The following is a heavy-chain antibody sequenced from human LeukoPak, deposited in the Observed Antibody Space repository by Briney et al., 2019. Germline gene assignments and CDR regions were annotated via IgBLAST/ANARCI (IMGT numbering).Heavy chain of an antibody. CDR3: ARDQYYHDPSSYYAYY. D-gene: IGHD3-22*01. CDR2: IWYDGDNK. J-gene: IGHJ4*02. Sequence: GGSLRLSCAASGFXFSSYGINWVRQAPGKGLEWVAVIWYDGDNKYYADSVKGRFTISRDNSKNTLYLQMNSLRAEDTAVYHCARDQYYHDPSSYYAYYWGKGTLVTVSS. CDR1: GFXFSSYG. V-gene: IGHV3-33*01.